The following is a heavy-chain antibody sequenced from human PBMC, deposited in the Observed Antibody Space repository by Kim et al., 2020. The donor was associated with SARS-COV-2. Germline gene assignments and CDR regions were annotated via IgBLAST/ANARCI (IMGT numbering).Heavy chain of an antibody. CDR1: GFTFSSYG. CDR2: IWYDGSNK. Sequence: GGSLRLSCAASGFTFSSYGMHWVRQAPGKGLEWVAVIWYDGSNKYYADSVKGRFTISRDNSKNTLYLQMNSLRAEDTAVYYCARHRGYSGYGSAFFDIWGQGTMVTVSS. CDR3: ARHRGYSGYGSAFFDI. J-gene: IGHJ3*02. V-gene: IGHV3-33*01. D-gene: IGHD5-12*01.